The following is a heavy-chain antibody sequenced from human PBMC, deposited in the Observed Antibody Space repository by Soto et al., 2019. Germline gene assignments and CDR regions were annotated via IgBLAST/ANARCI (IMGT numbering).Heavy chain of an antibody. CDR2: IYYSGST. Sequence: PSETLSLTCTVSGGSISSRSYYWGWIRQPPGKGLEWIGSIYYSGSTYYNPSLKSRVTISVDTSKNQFSLKLSSVTAADTAVYYCARRIAAAGTGYPYFDYWGQGTLVTVS. D-gene: IGHD6-13*01. CDR3: ARRIAAAGTGYPYFDY. J-gene: IGHJ4*02. V-gene: IGHV4-39*01. CDR1: GGSISSRSYY.